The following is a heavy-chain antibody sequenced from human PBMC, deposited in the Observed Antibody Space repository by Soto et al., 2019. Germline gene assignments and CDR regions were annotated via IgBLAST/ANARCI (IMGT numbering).Heavy chain of an antibody. V-gene: IGHV3-7*03. J-gene: IGHJ6*02. CDR1: GFTFNTYW. CDR3: ARVQYNFSVYYGLDV. CDR2: INQDGSEK. Sequence: PGGSLRLSCVASGFTFNTYWMNWVRQSPGKGLEWVANINQDGSEKFHVDSVKGRFTISRDNARNSLFLHMKSLRAEDTATYFCARVQYNFSVYYGLDVWGQGTTVTVSS. D-gene: IGHD1-1*01.